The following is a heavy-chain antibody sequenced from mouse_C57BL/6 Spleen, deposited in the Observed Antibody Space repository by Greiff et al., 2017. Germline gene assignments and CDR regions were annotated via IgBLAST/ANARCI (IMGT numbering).Heavy chain of an antibody. V-gene: IGHV1-81*01. CDR3: ARWRDDYAMDY. Sequence: VQVVESGAELARPGASVKLSCKASGYTFTSYGISWVKQRTGQGLEWIGEIYPRSGNTYYNEKFKGKATLTADKSSSTAYMELRSLTSEDSAVYFCARWRDDYAMDYWGQGTSVTVSS. D-gene: IGHD3-3*01. CDR2: IYPRSGNT. CDR1: GYTFTSYG. J-gene: IGHJ4*01.